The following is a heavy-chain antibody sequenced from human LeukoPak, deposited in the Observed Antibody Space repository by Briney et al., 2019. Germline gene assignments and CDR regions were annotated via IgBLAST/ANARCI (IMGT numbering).Heavy chain of an antibody. J-gene: IGHJ3*02. CDR2: ISSSSSYI. CDR3: ARFIMITFGRPDAFDI. CDR1: GFTFSSYS. D-gene: IGHD3-16*01. Sequence: GGSLRPSCAASGFTFSSYSMNWVRQAPGKGLEWVSSISSSSSYIYYADSVKGRFTISRDNAKNSLYLQMNSLRVEDTAVYYCARFIMITFGRPDAFDIWGQGTMVTVSS. V-gene: IGHV3-21*01.